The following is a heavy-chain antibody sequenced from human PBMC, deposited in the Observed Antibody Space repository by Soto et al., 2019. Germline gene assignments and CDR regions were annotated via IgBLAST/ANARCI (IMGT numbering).Heavy chain of an antibody. J-gene: IGHJ4*02. D-gene: IGHD3-22*01. CDR2: IKQDGSEK. Sequence: PGGSLRLSCAASGFTIGDYWMSWVRQAPGKGLEWVANIKQDGSEKYYVDSVKGRFTISRDSAKNSLYLQMNSLRGEDTAVYYCARTIVVVVPDNFDHWGQGTLVTV. V-gene: IGHV3-7*01. CDR1: GFTIGDYW. CDR3: ARTIVVVVPDNFDH.